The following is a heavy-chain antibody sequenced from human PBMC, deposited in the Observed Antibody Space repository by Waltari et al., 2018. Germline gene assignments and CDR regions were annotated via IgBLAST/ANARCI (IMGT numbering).Heavy chain of an antibody. CDR2: IVVGRGNT. CDR3: AAGQRFFKIYYYGMDV. CDR1: GFTFTSSA. J-gene: IGHJ6*02. V-gene: IGHV1-58*01. D-gene: IGHD3-3*01. Sequence: QMQLVQSGPEVKKTGTSVKVSCKASGFTFTSSAVQWVRQARGQRLEWIGWIVVGRGNTNYAQKFQERVTITRDMSTSTAYMELSSLRSEDTAVYYCAAGQRFFKIYYYGMDVWGQGTTVTVSS.